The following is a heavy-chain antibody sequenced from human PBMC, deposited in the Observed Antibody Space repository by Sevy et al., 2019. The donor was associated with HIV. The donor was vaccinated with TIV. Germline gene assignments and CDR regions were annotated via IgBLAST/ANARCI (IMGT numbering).Heavy chain of an antibody. V-gene: IGHV4-38-2*01. Sequence: SETLSLTCAVSGYSISSDYYWGWIRQPPGKGLERIGSNYHSGYSYYNPSLKSRVTISVDTSKNQFSLKLSSVTAADTAVYYCARAIGTQVAGLYYFDYWGQGTLVTVSS. D-gene: IGHD6-19*01. J-gene: IGHJ4*02. CDR1: GYSISSDYY. CDR3: ARAIGTQVAGLYYFDY. CDR2: NYHSGYS.